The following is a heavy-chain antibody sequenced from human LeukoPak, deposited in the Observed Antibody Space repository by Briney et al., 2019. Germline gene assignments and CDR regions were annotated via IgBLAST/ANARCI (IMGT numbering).Heavy chain of an antibody. CDR1: GFTFSSYW. CDR3: ASLAKDIVVVPAAPVFDY. V-gene: IGHV3-7*01. CDR2: IKQDGSEK. Sequence: GGSLRLSCVASGFTFSSYWMRWVRQAPGKGLEWVANIKQDGSEKYYGDSVKGRFTISRDNAKNSLYLQMNSLRAEDTAVYYCASLAKDIVVVPAAPVFDYWGQGTLVTVSS. D-gene: IGHD2-2*01. J-gene: IGHJ4*02.